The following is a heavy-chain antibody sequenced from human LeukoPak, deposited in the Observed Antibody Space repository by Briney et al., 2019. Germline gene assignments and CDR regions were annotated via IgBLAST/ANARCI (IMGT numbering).Heavy chain of an antibody. CDR1: GFTFSSYA. CDR3: VKRSYCSSTSCSFGY. J-gene: IGHJ4*02. CDR2: ISSNGGST. Sequence: GGSLRLSCSASGFTFSSYAMHWVRQAPGKGLEYVSAISSNGGSTYYADSVKGRFTISRDNSKNTLYLQMSSLRAEDTAVYYCVKRSYCSSTSCSFGYWGQGTLVTVSS. D-gene: IGHD2-2*01. V-gene: IGHV3-64D*06.